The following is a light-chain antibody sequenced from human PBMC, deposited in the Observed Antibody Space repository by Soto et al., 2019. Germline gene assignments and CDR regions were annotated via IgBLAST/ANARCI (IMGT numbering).Light chain of an antibody. Sequence: DIQMTQSPSSVSASVGDRVTIPCRASQGISSWLAWYQQKPGKAPKLLIYAASSLQSEGTSRFSGSGSVTDFNFTICSLQPEDFATAYCQQDNSFLPLTFGGGTKVVIK. J-gene: IGKJ4*01. CDR2: AAS. CDR1: QGISSW. CDR3: QQDNSFLPLT. V-gene: IGKV1-12*01.